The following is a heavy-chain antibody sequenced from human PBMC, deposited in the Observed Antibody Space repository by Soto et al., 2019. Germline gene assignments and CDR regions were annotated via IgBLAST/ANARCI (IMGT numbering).Heavy chain of an antibody. CDR3: VRGGYVHAFHY. Sequence: SETLSLTCTVSGGSISYYYWGWIRQPPGKGLEWIRSIYYSGNTHYNPSLKSRVTISVDTSMNQFSLNLDSVTAVDSAVYYCVRGGYVHAFHYSGPGAMVTVYS. D-gene: IGHD5-12*01. V-gene: IGHV4-59*01. CDR2: IYYSGNT. J-gene: IGHJ4*02. CDR1: GGSISYYY.